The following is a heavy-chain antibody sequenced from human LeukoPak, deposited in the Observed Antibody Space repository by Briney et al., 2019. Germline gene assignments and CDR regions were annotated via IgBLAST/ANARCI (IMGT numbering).Heavy chain of an antibody. CDR3: TRRLDE. V-gene: IGHV3-7*01. CDR1: GFSFNNDW. CDR2: INQDGSEK. Sequence: PGGSLRLSCATSGFSFNNDWMDWVRQAPGKGLEWVANINQDGSEKNCLDSVKGRFTISRDNAQNSLYLQMSGLRVEDTAVYYCTRRLDEWGQGTLVTVSS. J-gene: IGHJ4*02. D-gene: IGHD3-16*01.